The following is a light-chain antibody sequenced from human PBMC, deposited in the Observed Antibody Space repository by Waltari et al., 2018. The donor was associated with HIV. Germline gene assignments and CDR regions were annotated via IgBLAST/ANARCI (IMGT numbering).Light chain of an antibody. CDR1: QDISTD. CDR2: GAS. CDR3: QQSYNAPYT. J-gene: IGKJ2*01. V-gene: IGKV1-39*01. Sequence: DIRMAQSPSSLSASVGDRILISCRARQDISTDLNWYQKRHGKAPKHLIYGASHLQGGVPPRFSGSGSGTAFTLAINGLQFEDCATYFCQQSYNAPYTFGQGT.